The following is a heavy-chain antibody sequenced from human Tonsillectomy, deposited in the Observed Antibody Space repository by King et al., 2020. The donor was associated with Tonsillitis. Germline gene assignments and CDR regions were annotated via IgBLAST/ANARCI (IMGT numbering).Heavy chain of an antibody. CDR2: IRYDGSNK. D-gene: IGHD5-18*01. J-gene: IGHJ3*02. CDR3: VAPRSGDSYGFDAFDI. CDR1: GFTFSTYG. Sequence: VQLVESGGGVVQPGGSLRLSCTASGFTFSTYGMHWVRQAPGKGLEWVAFIRYDGSNKYYVDSVKGRFTISRDNSKNTLYLQMNSLRAEDTAAYYCVAPRSGDSYGFDAFDIWGQGTMVTVPS. V-gene: IGHV3-30*02.